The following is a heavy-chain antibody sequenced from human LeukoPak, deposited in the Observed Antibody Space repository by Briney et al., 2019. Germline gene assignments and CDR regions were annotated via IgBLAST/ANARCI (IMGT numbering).Heavy chain of an antibody. J-gene: IGHJ6*03. V-gene: IGHV1-69*13. Sequence: SVKVSCKASGGTFSSYAISWVRQAPGQGLEWMGGIIPIFGTASYAQKFQGRVTITADESTSTAYMELSSLRSEDTAVYYCASNLGPNYYYYMDVWGKGTTVTISS. CDR3: ASNLGPNYYYYMDV. D-gene: IGHD1-14*01. CDR1: GGTFSSYA. CDR2: IIPIFGTA.